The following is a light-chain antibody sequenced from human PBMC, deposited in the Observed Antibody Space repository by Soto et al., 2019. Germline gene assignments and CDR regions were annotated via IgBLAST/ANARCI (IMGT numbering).Light chain of an antibody. CDR1: KNDIGVYDF. CDR2: EVV. J-gene: IGLJ1*01. V-gene: IGLV2-8*01. CDR3: SSYAGSSNV. Sequence: QSVLTQPPSASGSPGQSVTISCTGTKNDIGVYDFVSWYQHHPGKAPRLIIYEVVQRPSGVPDRFSGSKSGNTASLTVSGLQAADEADYYCSSYAGSSNVFGTGTKAPS.